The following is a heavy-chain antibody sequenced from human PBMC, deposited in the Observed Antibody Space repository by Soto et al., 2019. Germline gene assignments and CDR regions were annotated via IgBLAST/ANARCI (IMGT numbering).Heavy chain of an antibody. CDR1: GYTFTNYA. J-gene: IGHJ4*02. V-gene: IGHV1-3*01. D-gene: IGHD6-19*01. CDR3: ARDSHGCDY. Sequence: QVQLVQSGAEVKKPGASVKVSCKASGYTFTNYAMHWVRQAPGQRLEWMGWINAGNGNTKYSQKFQDRVTITRDTSAITAYMELSSLTSEDTAVSYCARDSHGCDYWGQGTLVTVSS. CDR2: INAGNGNT.